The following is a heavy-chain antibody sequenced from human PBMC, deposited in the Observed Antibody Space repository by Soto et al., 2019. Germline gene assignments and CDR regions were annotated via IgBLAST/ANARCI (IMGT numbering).Heavy chain of an antibody. V-gene: IGHV4-30-4*01. J-gene: IGHJ4*02. Sequence: QVLLQESGPGLVKPSQTLSLTCTVSGGSISSGDYYWSWIRQPPGKGLEWIGYIYYSGSTYYNPSLKSRVTISVDTSKNQFSLKLSSVTAADTAVYYCARVGGFGATTIDYWGQGTLVTVSS. CDR3: ARVGGFGATTIDY. CDR2: IYYSGST. D-gene: IGHD3-10*01. CDR1: GGSISSGDYY.